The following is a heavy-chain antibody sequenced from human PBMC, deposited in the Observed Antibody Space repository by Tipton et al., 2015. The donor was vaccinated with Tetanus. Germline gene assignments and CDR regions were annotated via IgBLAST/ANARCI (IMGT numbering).Heavy chain of an antibody. V-gene: IGHV1-2*02. CDR3: ARDRGDYIYYGMDV. CDR1: GYTFTGYY. Sequence: QLVQSGAEVKKPGASVKVSCKASGYTFTGYYMYWVRQAPGQGLEWVGWIDPNSGDTIYAQNFQGRVPMTRDTSISTVYMELSRLRSDDTAVYYCARDRGDYIYYGMDVWGPGTTVTVSS. CDR2: IDPNSGDT. D-gene: IGHD3-22*01. J-gene: IGHJ6*02.